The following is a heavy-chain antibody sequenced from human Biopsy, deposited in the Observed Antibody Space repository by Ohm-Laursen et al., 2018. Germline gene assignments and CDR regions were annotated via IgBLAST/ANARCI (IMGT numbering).Heavy chain of an antibody. CDR1: GDSFSNYA. CDR3: ARAGRDGYNWDYFDF. CDR2: IIPILGIP. D-gene: IGHD5-24*01. V-gene: IGHV1-69*04. J-gene: IGHJ4*02. Sequence: SSVKVSCNASGDSFSNYAISWVRQAPGQGLEWMGRIIPILGIPNIAQKFQARVTITADVPTNTVYMELSSLTSEDTVVYYCARAGRDGYNWDYFDFGGQGTRVTVSS.